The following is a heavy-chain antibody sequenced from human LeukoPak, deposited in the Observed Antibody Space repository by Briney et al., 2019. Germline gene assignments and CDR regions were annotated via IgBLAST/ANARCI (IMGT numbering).Heavy chain of an antibody. CDR3: AKDARRYSGWYFFDH. CDR1: GFTFSNLA. D-gene: IGHD6-19*01. J-gene: IGHJ4*02. V-gene: IGHV3-23*01. Sequence: GGSLRLSCVATGFTFSNLAMGWVRQAPGKGLEWVSVISDTGGTTYYADSVKGRFTISRDNSRNTLYLQMNSLRVDDTAVYFCAKDARRYSGWYFFDHWGQGTLVTVST. CDR2: ISDTGGTT.